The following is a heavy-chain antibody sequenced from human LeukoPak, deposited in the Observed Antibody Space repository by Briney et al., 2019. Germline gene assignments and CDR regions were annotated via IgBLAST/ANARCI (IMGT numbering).Heavy chain of an antibody. J-gene: IGHJ5*02. CDR1: GGSISSSTYY. Sequence: SETLSLTCTVSGGSISSSTYYWGWIRQPPGKGLEWIGSIHESGSTYYNPSLESRVTISLDTSKNQFSLKLSSVTAADTAVYYCTRHIPVSMVDPWGQGTLVTVSS. CDR3: TRHIPVSMVDP. D-gene: IGHD2-21*01. CDR2: IHESGST. V-gene: IGHV4-39*07.